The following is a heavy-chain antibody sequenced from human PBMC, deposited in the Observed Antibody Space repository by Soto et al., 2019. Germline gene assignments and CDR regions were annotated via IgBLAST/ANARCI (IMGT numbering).Heavy chain of an antibody. CDR3: ARVPNYYDSSGYYYLDNWFDP. Sequence: QVQLQESGPGLVKPSETLSLTCTVSGGSISSYYWSWIRQPPGKGLEWIGYIYYSGSTNYNPSLKSRVTISVDTSKNQFSLKLSSVTAADTAVYYCARVPNYYDSSGYYYLDNWFDPWGQGTLVTVSS. CDR2: IYYSGST. D-gene: IGHD3-22*01. CDR1: GGSISSYY. J-gene: IGHJ5*02. V-gene: IGHV4-59*01.